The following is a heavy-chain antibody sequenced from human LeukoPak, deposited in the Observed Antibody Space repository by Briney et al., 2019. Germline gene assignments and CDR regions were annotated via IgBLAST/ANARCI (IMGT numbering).Heavy chain of an antibody. CDR1: GYTFTSYG. V-gene: IGHV1-18*01. CDR3: ARLLNYNFWSGGDAFDI. Sequence: SVKVSCKASGYTFTSYGISWVRQAAGQGLEWMGWISAYNGNTNYAQKLQGRVTITADKSTRTAYMELSSLRSEDTAVYYCARLLNYNFWSGGDAFDIWGQGTMVTVSS. J-gene: IGHJ3*02. CDR2: ISAYNGNT. D-gene: IGHD3-3*01.